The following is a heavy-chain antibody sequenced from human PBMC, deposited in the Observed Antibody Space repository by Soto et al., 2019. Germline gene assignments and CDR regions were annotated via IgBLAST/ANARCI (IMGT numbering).Heavy chain of an antibody. V-gene: IGHV1-3*01. CDR1: GYTFTTYL. CDR2: VNAGSGHT. J-gene: IGHJ4*02. D-gene: IGHD2-21*01. Sequence: ASVKVSCKASGYTFTTYLMHWVRQAPGQRLEWMGWVNAGSGHTKYSQRFQGRVTFTADTSATTAYMDLSSLRSEDTAMYYCARDRSFTSGDYYFDYWGQGTLVTVSS. CDR3: ARDRSFTSGDYYFDY.